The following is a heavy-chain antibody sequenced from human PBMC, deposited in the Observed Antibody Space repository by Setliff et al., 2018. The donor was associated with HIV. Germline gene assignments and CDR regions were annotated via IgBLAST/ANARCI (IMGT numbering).Heavy chain of an antibody. J-gene: IGHJ4*02. D-gene: IGHD2-15*01. CDR2: IKDRTDNYAT. V-gene: IGHV3-73*01. CDR3: TTKGRDVSTLEAPG. Sequence: PGGSLRLSCAASGFTFSGSPIHWVRQASGKGLEWLGRIKDRTDNYATAYAASVKGRFTIFRDDSANTAYLQINSLEIEDTAVYYCTTKGRDVSTLEAPGWGQGTLVTVSS. CDR1: GFTFSGSP.